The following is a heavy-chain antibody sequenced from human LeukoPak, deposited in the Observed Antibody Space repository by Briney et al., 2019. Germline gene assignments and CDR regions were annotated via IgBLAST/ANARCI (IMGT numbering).Heavy chain of an antibody. CDR1: GGTCSSYA. D-gene: IGHD3-10*01. V-gene: IGHV1-69*04. CDR2: IIPILGIA. Sequence: SVKVSCKASGGTCSSYAISWVRQAPGQGLEWMGRIIPILGIANYAQKFQGRVTITADKSTSTAYMELSSLRSEDTAVYYCANPLNYGSGSYYGYWGQGTLVTVSS. J-gene: IGHJ4*02. CDR3: ANPLNYGSGSYYGY.